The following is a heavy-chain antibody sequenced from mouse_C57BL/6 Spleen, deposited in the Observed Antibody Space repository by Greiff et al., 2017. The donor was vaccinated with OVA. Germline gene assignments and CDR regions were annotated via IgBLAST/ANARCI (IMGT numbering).Heavy chain of an antibody. V-gene: IGHV1-52*01. Sequence: QVQLQQSGAELVRPGSSVKLSCKASGYTFTSYWMHWVKQRPIQGLEWIGNIDPSDSETHYNQKFKDKATLTVDKSSSTAYMQLSSLTSEDSAVYYCAKSPYYFYYAMDYWGQGTSVTVSS. J-gene: IGHJ4*01. CDR2: IDPSDSET. D-gene: IGHD1-1*01. CDR1: GYTFTSYW. CDR3: AKSPYYFYYAMDY.